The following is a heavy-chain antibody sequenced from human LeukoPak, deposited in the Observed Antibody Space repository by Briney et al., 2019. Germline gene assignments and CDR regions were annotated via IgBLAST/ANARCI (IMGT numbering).Heavy chain of an antibody. CDR1: SDSISSSSYY. CDR3: ARLRRLSIIVSAFDI. V-gene: IGHV4-39*07. J-gene: IGHJ3*02. Sequence: SETLSLTCTVSSDSISSSSYYWGWIRQPPGKGLEWIGTFYYSGSTYYNPSLKSRVYISVDKSKNQFSLNLRSVTAADTAVYYCARLRRLSIIVSAFDIWGQGTMVTVSS. D-gene: IGHD3-22*01. CDR2: FYYSGST.